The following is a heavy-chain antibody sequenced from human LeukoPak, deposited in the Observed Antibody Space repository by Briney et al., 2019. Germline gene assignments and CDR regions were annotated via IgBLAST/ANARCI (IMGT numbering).Heavy chain of an antibody. D-gene: IGHD2-21*01. CDR1: GVSINDYY. V-gene: IGHV4-34*01. J-gene: IGHJ4*02. Sequence: PSETLSLTCGVFGVSINDYYWSWIRQSPATGLEWIGEISHTEGTRYNPSLESRVTMSVGTSENQLSLKLIFVTAADTAVYYCARIRCGHSGSVCYNHWGLGTLVTVSS. CDR3: ARIRCGHSGSVCYNH. CDR2: ISHTEGT.